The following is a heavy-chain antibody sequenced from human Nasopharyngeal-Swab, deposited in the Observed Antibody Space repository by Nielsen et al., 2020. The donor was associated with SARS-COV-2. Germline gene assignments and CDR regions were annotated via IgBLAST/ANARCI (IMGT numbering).Heavy chain of an antibody. CDR2: IHSSGTT. CDR3: ARDHSYYASNGYYFDY. CDR1: GGSISTYY. Sequence: GSLRLSCTVSGGSISTYYWSWIRQPPGKGLEWIGYIHSSGTTNYNPSLKSRVTISVDTSKNQFSLKLSSVTAADTAVYYCARDHSYYASNGYYFDYWGLGTLVTVSS. D-gene: IGHD3-22*01. V-gene: IGHV4-59*01. J-gene: IGHJ4*02.